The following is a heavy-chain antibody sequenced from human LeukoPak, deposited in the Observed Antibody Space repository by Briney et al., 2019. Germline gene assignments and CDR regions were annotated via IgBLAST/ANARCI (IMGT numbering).Heavy chain of an antibody. J-gene: IGHJ4*02. CDR1: GFTFSSYA. D-gene: IGHD3-22*01. Sequence: PGGSLRLSCAASGFTFSSYAMHWVRQAPGKGLEWVAVISYDGSNKYYADSVKGRFTISRDNSKNTLYLQMNSLRAEDTAVYYCASKYYDSSGYTRWGQGTLVTVSS. CDR2: ISYDGSNK. V-gene: IGHV3-30*04. CDR3: ASKYYDSSGYTR.